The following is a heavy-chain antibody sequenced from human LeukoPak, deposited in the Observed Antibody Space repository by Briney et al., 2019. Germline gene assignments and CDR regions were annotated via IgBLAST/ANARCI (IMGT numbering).Heavy chain of an antibody. D-gene: IGHD3-22*01. Sequence: GGSLRLSCAASGFTFSSYAMSWVRQAPGKGLEWVSAISGSGGRTYYADSVKGRFTISRDNSKNTLYLQMNSLRAGDTAVYYCAKTEASDYSYYFDYWGQGTLVTVSS. CDR1: GFTFSSYA. V-gene: IGHV3-23*01. J-gene: IGHJ4*02. CDR3: AKTEASDYSYYFDY. CDR2: ISGSGGRT.